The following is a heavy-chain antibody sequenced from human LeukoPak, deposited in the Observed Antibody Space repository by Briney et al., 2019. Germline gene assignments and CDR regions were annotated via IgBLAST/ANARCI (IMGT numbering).Heavy chain of an antibody. Sequence: LRLSCAASGFTFSSYAMHWVRQAPGKGLEWIGGIYYSGSTYYNPSLKSRVSISVDTSKNQFSLNLNSVTAADTAVYYCARYHSGYDDYWGQGTLVTVSS. D-gene: IGHD5-12*01. V-gene: IGHV4-39*07. J-gene: IGHJ4*02. CDR3: ARYHSGYDDY. CDR1: GFTFSSYA. CDR2: IYYSGST.